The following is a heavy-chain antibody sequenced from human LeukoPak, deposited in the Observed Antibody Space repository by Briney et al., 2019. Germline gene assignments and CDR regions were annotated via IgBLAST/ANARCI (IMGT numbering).Heavy chain of an antibody. J-gene: IGHJ6*03. CDR1: GFTFSSYG. D-gene: IGHD6-19*01. Sequence: GGSLRLSRAASGFTFSSYGMHWVRQAPGKGLECVAVIWYDGSNQYYADSVKGRFTISRDNSKNTLWLQMNSLRDEDTAVYYCAKGGLGGSRWAGDDYYYLYTWGKGITVTVSS. CDR2: IWYDGSNQ. CDR3: AKGGLGGSRWAGDDYYYLYT. V-gene: IGHV3-33*03.